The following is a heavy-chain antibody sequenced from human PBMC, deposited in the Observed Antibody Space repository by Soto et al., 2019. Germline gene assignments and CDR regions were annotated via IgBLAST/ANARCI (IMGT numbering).Heavy chain of an antibody. D-gene: IGHD3-22*01. Sequence: SETLSLTCTVSGGSISSGGYYWSWIRQHPGKGLEWIGYIYYSGSTYYNPSLKSRVTISVDTSKNQFSLKLSSVTAADTAVYYCARAVVITYYYGMDVWGQGTTVTVSS. CDR1: GGSISSGGYY. CDR3: ARAVVITYYYGMDV. CDR2: IYYSGST. J-gene: IGHJ6*02. V-gene: IGHV4-31*03.